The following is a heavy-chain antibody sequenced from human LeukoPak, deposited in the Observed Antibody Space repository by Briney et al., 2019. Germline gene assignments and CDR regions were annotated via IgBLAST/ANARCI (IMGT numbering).Heavy chain of an antibody. CDR1: GFTISSYA. CDR3: AKNPSKYYCSSTSCYPYFQH. CDR2: ISGSGGST. D-gene: IGHD2-2*01. J-gene: IGHJ1*01. Sequence: GGSLRLSCAASGFTISSYAMSWVRQAPGKGLEWVSAISGSGGSTYYADSVRGRFTISRDNSKNTLYLQMNSLRAEDTAVYYCAKNPSKYYCSSTSCYPYFQHWGQGTLVTVPS. V-gene: IGHV3-23*01.